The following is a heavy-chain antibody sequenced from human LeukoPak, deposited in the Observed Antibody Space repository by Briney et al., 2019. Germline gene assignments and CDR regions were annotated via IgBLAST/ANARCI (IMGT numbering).Heavy chain of an antibody. Sequence: AKSLTLSCAASAFTFSTYAMQWDRQAPGKGLEWVAVISYDGSNKYYADSVKGRFTISRDNPKNTLYLQMNSLRAEDTAVYYCARALAAAAPFDYWGQGTLVTVSS. J-gene: IGHJ4*02. CDR2: ISYDGSNK. V-gene: IGHV3-30-3*01. CDR1: AFTFSTYA. CDR3: ARALAAAAPFDY. D-gene: IGHD6-13*01.